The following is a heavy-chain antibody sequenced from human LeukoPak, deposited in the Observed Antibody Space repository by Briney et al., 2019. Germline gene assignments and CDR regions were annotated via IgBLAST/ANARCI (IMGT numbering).Heavy chain of an antibody. CDR2: IKGDGSYI. CDR1: GFGFSSYL. Sequence: GGSLRLSCAASGFGFSSYLMHWVRQAPGKGLVWVSRIKGDGSYITYADSVKGRFTISRDNAKNSLYLQMNSLRAEDTAVYYCARRGRGYSSVYFDYWGQGTLVTVSS. CDR3: ARRGRGYSSVYFDY. V-gene: IGHV3-74*01. J-gene: IGHJ4*02. D-gene: IGHD5-18*01.